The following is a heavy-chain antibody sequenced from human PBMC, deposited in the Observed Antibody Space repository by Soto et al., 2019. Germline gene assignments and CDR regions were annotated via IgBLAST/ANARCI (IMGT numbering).Heavy chain of an antibody. Sequence: GGSLRRSWAAAGCTFSSYAMSWFRQAPGKGLEWVSSISDSGGXTFYAXXVXXXXXXXXXXSXNTLYLQMNSLRAEGTAVYYCARVVSGSYTLWGQGPLVTVPQ. CDR3: ARVVSGSYTL. V-gene: IGHV3-23*01. CDR2: ISDSGGXT. CDR1: GCTFSSYA. D-gene: IGHD1-26*01. J-gene: IGHJ4*02.